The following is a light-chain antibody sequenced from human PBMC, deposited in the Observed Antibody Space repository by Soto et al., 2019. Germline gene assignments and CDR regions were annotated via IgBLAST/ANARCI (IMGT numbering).Light chain of an antibody. J-gene: IGKJ4*01. CDR1: QSVRSN. Sequence: EIVLIQSPATLSLSPGERATLSCRASQSVRSNLAWYQQNPGQAPRLLIFDASNRATGIPARFSGSGSGTDFILTISSLEPEDFAVYYCQQHSNWPLTFGGGTKVEIK. CDR3: QQHSNWPLT. V-gene: IGKV3-11*01. CDR2: DAS.